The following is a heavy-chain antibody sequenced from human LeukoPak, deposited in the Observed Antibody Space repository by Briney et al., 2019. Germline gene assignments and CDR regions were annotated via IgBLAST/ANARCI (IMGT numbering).Heavy chain of an antibody. Sequence: GGSLRLSCAASGFTFSSYGMSWVRQAPGKGLEWVSSLSGSGGSTYYADSAKGRFTISRDNSKNTLYLQMNSLRAEDTAIYYCAKDLWWFGEFPNAFENWGQGTMVTVSS. CDR1: GFTFSSYG. D-gene: IGHD3-10*01. CDR3: AKDLWWFGEFPNAFEN. V-gene: IGHV3-23*01. J-gene: IGHJ3*02. CDR2: LSGSGGST.